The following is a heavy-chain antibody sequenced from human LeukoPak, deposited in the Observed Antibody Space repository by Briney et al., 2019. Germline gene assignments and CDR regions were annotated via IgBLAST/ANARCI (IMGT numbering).Heavy chain of an antibody. D-gene: IGHD6-25*01. CDR3: TTEGSGWDAFDI. J-gene: IGHJ3*02. CDR2: IKSKTDGGTT. V-gene: IGHV3-15*01. Sequence: PGGSLRLSCAASGFTFSNAWMSWVRQAPGKGLGWVGRIKSKTDGGTTDYAAPVKGRFTISRDDSKNTLYLQMNSLKTEDTAVYYCTTEGSGWDAFDIWGQGTMVTVSS. CDR1: GFTFSNAW.